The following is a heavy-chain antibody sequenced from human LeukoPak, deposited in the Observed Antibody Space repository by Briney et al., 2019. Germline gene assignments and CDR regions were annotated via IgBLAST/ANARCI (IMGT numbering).Heavy chain of an antibody. V-gene: IGHV3-9*01. CDR2: ISWNSGSI. Sequence: PGGSLRLSCAASGFTFDDYAMHWVRQAPGKGLEWVSGISWNSGSIGYADSVKGRFTISRDNAKNSLYLQMNSLRAEDTALYYCAKDEDGIPRNAFDIWGQGTMVTVSS. D-gene: IGHD2-21*01. J-gene: IGHJ3*02. CDR1: GFTFDDYA. CDR3: AKDEDGIPRNAFDI.